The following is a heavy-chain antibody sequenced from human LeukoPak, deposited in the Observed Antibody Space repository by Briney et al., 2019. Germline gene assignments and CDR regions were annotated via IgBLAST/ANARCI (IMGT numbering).Heavy chain of an antibody. V-gene: IGHV4-34*01. Sequence: SSETLSLTCAVYGGSFSVYYWSWIRQPPGKGLEWIGEINHSGSTNYNPSLRSRVTISVDTSKKQFSLKLSAVTAADTAVYYCASVRRGFGESSKYYSYYYMDVWGKGTTVTVSS. CDR1: GGSFSVYY. CDR3: ASVRRGFGESSKYYSYYYMDV. D-gene: IGHD3-10*01. CDR2: INHSGST. J-gene: IGHJ6*03.